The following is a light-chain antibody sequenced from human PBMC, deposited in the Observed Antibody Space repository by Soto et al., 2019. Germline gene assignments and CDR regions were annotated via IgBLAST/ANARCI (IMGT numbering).Light chain of an antibody. J-gene: IGLJ1*01. CDR3: SSSGGSPTYV. CDR2: EVS. Sequence: QSVLTQPPSASGSPGQSVTISCTGTSSDVGGYDYVSWYQQHPGKAPKLIIYEVSERPSGVPDRFSGSKSGNTASLTVSGLQADDEAAYYCSSSGGSPTYVFGTGTKVTVL. V-gene: IGLV2-8*01. CDR1: SSDVGGYDY.